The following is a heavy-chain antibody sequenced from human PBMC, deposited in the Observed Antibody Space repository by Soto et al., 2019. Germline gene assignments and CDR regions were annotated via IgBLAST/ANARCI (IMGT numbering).Heavy chain of an antibody. D-gene: IGHD3-22*01. CDR3: ARATQSYYDTSGSYSYVN. J-gene: IGHJ4*02. V-gene: IGHV3-20*04. CDR2: INWNGGSK. CDR1: GFTFDEYA. Sequence: GGSLRLSCAASGFTFDEYALTWVRQAPGKGLEWVAGINWNGGSKGYADSVKGRFTISRDNAKSSLYLQMNNLRAEDTAFYFCARATQSYYDTSGSYSYVNWCQGDQVTISS.